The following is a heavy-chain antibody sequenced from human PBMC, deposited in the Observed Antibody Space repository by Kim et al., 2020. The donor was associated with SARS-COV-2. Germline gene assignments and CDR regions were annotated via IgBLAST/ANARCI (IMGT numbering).Heavy chain of an antibody. CDR1: GYSFTSYW. J-gene: IGHJ4*02. CDR2: IYPGDSDT. CDR3: AELIRRSDYYDRSPGEFDY. D-gene: IGHD3-22*01. Sequence: GESLKISCKGSGYSFTSYWIGWVRQMPGKGLEWMGIIYPGDSDTRYSPSFQGQVTISADKSISTAYLQWSSRKASDTAMYYCAELIRRSDYYDRSPGEFDYWGQSTLATVSA. V-gene: IGHV5-51*01.